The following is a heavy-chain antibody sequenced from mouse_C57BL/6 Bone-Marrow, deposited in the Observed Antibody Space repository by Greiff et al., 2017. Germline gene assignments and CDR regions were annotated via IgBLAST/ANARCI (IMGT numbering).Heavy chain of an antibody. V-gene: IGHV1-82*01. Sequence: QVQLQQSGPELVKPGASVKISCKASGYAFSSSWMNWVKQRPGKGLEWIGRIYPGDGDTNYNGKFKGKATLTADKSSSTAYMQLSSLTSEDSAVYFCARGGYYGSSYGYWGQGTLVTVSA. CDR1: GYAFSSSW. CDR3: ARGGYYGSSYGY. J-gene: IGHJ3*01. CDR2: IYPGDGDT. D-gene: IGHD1-1*01.